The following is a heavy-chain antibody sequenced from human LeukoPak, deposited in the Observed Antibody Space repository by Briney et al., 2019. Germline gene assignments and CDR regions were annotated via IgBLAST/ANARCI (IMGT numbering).Heavy chain of an antibody. D-gene: IGHD2-15*01. CDR3: ARDQCSGGSCYSAFDY. Sequence: ASVKVSRKASGGTFSSYTISWVRQAPGQGLEWMGRIIPILGIANYAQKFQGRVTITADKSTSTAYMELSSLRSEDTAVYYCARDQCSGGSCYSAFDYWGQGTLVTVSS. J-gene: IGHJ4*02. V-gene: IGHV1-69*04. CDR1: GGTFSSYT. CDR2: IIPILGIA.